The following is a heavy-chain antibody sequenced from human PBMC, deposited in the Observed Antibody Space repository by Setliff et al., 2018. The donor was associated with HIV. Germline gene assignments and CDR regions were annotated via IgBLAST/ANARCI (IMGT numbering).Heavy chain of an antibody. CDR3: AKLLGNGGNSDPFDL. CDR1: GFTFDDYT. Sequence: PGGSLRLSCGASGFTFDDYTMHWVRQVPGKGLEWLSLISWDRSSTFYADSVKGRFAISRDNSKESLFLQMNSLTTEDTALYYCAKLLGNGGNSDPFDLWGQGTTVTVSS. J-gene: IGHJ3*01. V-gene: IGHV3-43*01. D-gene: IGHD2-21*01. CDR2: ISWDRSST.